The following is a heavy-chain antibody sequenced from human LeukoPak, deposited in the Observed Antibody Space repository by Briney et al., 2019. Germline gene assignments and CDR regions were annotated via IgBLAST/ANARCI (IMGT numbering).Heavy chain of an antibody. CDR3: AKRSSSGYAFDI. J-gene: IGHJ3*02. V-gene: IGHV3-23*01. CDR1: GFTFSSYA. D-gene: IGHD6-13*01. CDR2: ISGSGGST. Sequence: GGSLRLSCAASGFTFSSYAMSWVRQAPGKGLEWVSAISGSGGSTYYADSVKGRFTIPRDNSKNTLYLQMNGLRAEDTAVYYCAKRSSSGYAFDIWGQGTMVTVSS.